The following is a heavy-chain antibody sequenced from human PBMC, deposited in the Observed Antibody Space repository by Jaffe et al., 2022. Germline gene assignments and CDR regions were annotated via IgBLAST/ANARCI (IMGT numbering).Heavy chain of an antibody. V-gene: IGHV4-61*01. CDR3: AREGLYGDSKTH. Sequence: QVQLQESGPGLVKPSETLSLTCTVSGGSVSSGSYYWSWIRQPPGKGLEWIGYIYYSGSTNYNPSLKSRVTISVDTSKNQFSLKLSSVTAADTAVYYCAREGLYGDSKTHWGQGTLVTVSS. CDR1: GGSVSSGSYY. J-gene: IGHJ4*02. CDR2: IYYSGST. D-gene: IGHD4-17*01.